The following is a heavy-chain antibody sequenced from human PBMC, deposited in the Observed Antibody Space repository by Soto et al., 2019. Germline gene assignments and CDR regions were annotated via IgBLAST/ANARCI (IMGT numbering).Heavy chain of an antibody. D-gene: IGHD3-22*01. CDR2: IYYSGST. Sequence: SETLSLTCTVSGGSISSYYWSWIRQPPGKGLEWIGYIYYSGSTYYNPSLKSRVTISVDTSKNQFSLKLSSVTAADTAVYYCARGSYYYDSSDYYHYWGQGTLVTVSS. J-gene: IGHJ4*02. CDR1: GGSISSYY. CDR3: ARGSYYYDSSDYYHY. V-gene: IGHV4-59*08.